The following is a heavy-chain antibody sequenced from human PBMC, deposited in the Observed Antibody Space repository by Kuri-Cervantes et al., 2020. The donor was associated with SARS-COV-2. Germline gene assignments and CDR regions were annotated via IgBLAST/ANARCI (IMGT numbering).Heavy chain of an antibody. CDR1: GGSISSHY. J-gene: IGHJ6*03. Sequence: GSLRLSCTVSGGSISSHYWSWIRQPPGKELEWIGYIYYSGSTNYNPSLKSRVTISVDTSKNQFSLKLSSVTAADTAVYYCARRYYYMDVWGKGTTVTVSS. CDR2: IYYSGST. CDR3: ARRYYYMDV. V-gene: IGHV4-59*11.